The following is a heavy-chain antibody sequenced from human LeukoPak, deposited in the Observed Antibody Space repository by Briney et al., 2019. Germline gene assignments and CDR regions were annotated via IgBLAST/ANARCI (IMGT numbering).Heavy chain of an antibody. CDR3: ARVGEGIVVVPAATPYYYYYMDV. V-gene: IGHV7-4-1*02. D-gene: IGHD2-2*01. CDR1: GYTFTTYA. CDR2: INTNTGNP. Sequence: ASVKVSCKASGYTFTTYAMNWVRQAPGQGLEWMGWINTNTGNPTYAQAFTGRFVFSLDTSVSTAYLQISSPKAEDTAVYYCARVGEGIVVVPAATPYYYYYMDVWGKGTTVTVSS. J-gene: IGHJ6*03.